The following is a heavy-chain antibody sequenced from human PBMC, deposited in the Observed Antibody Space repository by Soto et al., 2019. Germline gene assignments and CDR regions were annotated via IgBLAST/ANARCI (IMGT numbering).Heavy chain of an antibody. D-gene: IGHD6-13*01. V-gene: IGHV4-31*03. Sequence: QVQLQESGPGLVKPSQTLSLTCTVSGGSISSGGYYWSWIRQHPGKGLEWIGYIYYSGSTYYNPSLTSRVTISVDTSKTQFSLKLSSVTAADTAVYYCARDSRLRAAAGPDYYYSGMDVWGQGTTVTVSS. J-gene: IGHJ6*02. CDR3: ARDSRLRAAAGPDYYYSGMDV. CDR2: IYYSGST. CDR1: GGSISSGGYY.